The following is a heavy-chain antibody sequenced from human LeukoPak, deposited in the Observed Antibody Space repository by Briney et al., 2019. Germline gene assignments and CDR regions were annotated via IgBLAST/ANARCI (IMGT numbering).Heavy chain of an antibody. Sequence: NSGGSLRLSCAASGFTFSTYSMNWVRQAPGKGLEWVSSISSSSYIYYADSVKGRFTISRDNAKNSLSLQMNSLRAEDTALYHCARPRGENAFDIWGQGTMVTVSS. J-gene: IGHJ3*02. D-gene: IGHD3-10*01. CDR2: ISSSSYI. CDR3: ARPRGENAFDI. CDR1: GFTFSTYS. V-gene: IGHV3-21*04.